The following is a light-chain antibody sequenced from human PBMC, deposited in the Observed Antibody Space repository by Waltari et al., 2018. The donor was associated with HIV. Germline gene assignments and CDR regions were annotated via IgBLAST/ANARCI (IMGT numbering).Light chain of an antibody. CDR2: EDD. CDR3: CSYAGSTTWL. Sequence: SALTQPASVSGSPGPAITVSPTGSRPDAGSYTLVSWYQQHPGKAPKLMIYEDDKGPSGVSNRFSGSKSGNTASLTISGLQAEDEADYYCCSYAGSTTWLFGGGIKLTVL. V-gene: IGLV2-23*01. J-gene: IGLJ3*02. CDR1: RPDAGSYTL.